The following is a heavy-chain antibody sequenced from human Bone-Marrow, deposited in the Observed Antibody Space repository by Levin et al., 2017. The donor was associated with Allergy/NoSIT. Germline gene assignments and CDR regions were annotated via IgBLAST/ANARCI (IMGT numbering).Heavy chain of an antibody. Sequence: RSGGSLRLSCAASGFTFSSYSMNWVRQAPGKGLEWVSYISSSSSTIYYADSVKGRFTISRDNAKNSLYLQMNSLRAEDTAVYYCARPHYYDSSGYCYWGQGTLVTVSS. CDR2: ISSSSSTI. CDR3: ARPHYYDSSGYCY. J-gene: IGHJ4*02. CDR1: GFTFSSYS. D-gene: IGHD3-22*01. V-gene: IGHV3-48*01.